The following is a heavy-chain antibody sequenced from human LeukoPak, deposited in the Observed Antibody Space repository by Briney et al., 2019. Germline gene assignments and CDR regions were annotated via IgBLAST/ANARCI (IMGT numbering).Heavy chain of an antibody. V-gene: IGHV5-51*01. D-gene: IGHD1-20*01. CDR1: GYSFTNYW. Sequence: GESLKISCKGSGYSFTNYWIAWVPQIPGKGLEWMGIIYPGDSDTRYSPSFQGQVTISADKSISTAYLQWSSLKASDTAMYYCARQTNNWNDVGYWGQGTLVTVSS. J-gene: IGHJ4*02. CDR3: ARQTNNWNDVGY. CDR2: IYPGDSDT.